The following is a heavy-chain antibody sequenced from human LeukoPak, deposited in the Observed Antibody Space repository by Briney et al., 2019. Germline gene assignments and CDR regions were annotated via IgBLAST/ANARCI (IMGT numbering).Heavy chain of an antibody. CDR2: INPSGGST. CDR1: GYTFTSYY. D-gene: IGHD5-24*01. CDR3: ARDGEMATMGYYGMDV. J-gene: IGHJ6*02. V-gene: IGHV1-46*01. Sequence: ASVKVSCKASGYTFTSYYMHWVRQAPGQGLEWMGIINPSGGSTNYAQKFQGRVTITADKSTSTAYMELSSLRSEDTAVYYCARDGEMATMGYYGMDVWGQGTTVTVSS.